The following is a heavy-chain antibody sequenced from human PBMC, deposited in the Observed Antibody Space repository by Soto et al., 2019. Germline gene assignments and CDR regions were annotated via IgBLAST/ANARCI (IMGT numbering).Heavy chain of an antibody. J-gene: IGHJ6*03. D-gene: IGHD3-22*01. CDR2: IGTAGDP. CDR1: GFTFSSYD. V-gene: IGHV3-13*05. CDR3: ARGGLGGYDSSGQHYYMDV. Sequence: GGSLRLSCAASGFTFSSYDMHWVRQATGKGLEWVSAIGTAGDPYYPGSVKGRFTISRENAKNSLYLQMNSLRAGDTAVYYCARGGLGGYDSSGQHYYMDVWGKGTTVTVSS.